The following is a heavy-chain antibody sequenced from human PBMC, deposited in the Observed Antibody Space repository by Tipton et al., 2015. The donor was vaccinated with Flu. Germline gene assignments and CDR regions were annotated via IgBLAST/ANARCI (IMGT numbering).Heavy chain of an antibody. CDR1: GYSITSYD. J-gene: IGHJ6*02. CDR2: MKPNSGNT. CDR3: ARGLSSSTSFRYYSMDV. Sequence: QVQLVQSGAEVKKPGASVKVSCKASGYSITSYDINWVRQATGQGLEWMGWMKPNSGNTFYTQKFQGRVTMTRDTSIGTAYMELSSLTSEDTAVYYCARGLSSSTSFRYYSMDVWGQGTTVTVSS. V-gene: IGHV1-8*01. D-gene: IGHD2-2*01.